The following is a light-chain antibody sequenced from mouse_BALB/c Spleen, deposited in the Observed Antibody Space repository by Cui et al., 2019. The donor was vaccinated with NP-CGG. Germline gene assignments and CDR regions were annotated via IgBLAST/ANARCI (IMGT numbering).Light chain of an antibody. Sequence: VVTQEHALTTSPGETVTLTCRSSTGAVTTSNYANWVQEKPDHLFTGLIGGTNNRPPGVPARFSGSLIGDKAALTITGAQTEDEAIYFCALWYSNHWVFGGGTKLTVL. J-gene: IGLJ1*01. CDR1: TGAVTTSNY. V-gene: IGLV1*01. CDR3: ALWYSNHWV. CDR2: GTN.